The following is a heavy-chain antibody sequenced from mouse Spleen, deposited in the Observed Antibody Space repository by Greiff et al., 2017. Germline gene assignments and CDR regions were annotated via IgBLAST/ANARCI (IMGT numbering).Heavy chain of an antibody. J-gene: IGHJ4*01. CDR2: ISSGGGNT. V-gene: IGHV5-17*01. CDR3: ARGGPYAMDY. CDR1: GFNFSDYG. Sequence: EVKLVESGGGLVKPGGSLKLSCAASGFNFSDYGMHWVRQAPEKGLEWVAYISSGGGNTYYAEPVKGRFTISRDNAKNNLFLQMTSLGSEDTAMYYCARGGPYAMDYWGQGTSVTVSS.